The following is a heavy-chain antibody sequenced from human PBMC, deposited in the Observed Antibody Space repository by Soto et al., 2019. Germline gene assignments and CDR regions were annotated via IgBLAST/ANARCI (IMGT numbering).Heavy chain of an antibody. V-gene: IGHV3-33*01. Sequence: QVQLVESGGGVVQPGRSLRLSCAASGFMFSNHGMHWVRQAPGKGLEWVAVIWSDGNNRYYADSVKGRFTISRDNSKNTGYLQMNSLRAEETAVYYCVRGDNWNDEASDYWGQGTLVTVSS. J-gene: IGHJ4*02. CDR1: GFMFSNHG. CDR3: VRGDNWNDEASDY. CDR2: IWSDGNNR. D-gene: IGHD1-1*01.